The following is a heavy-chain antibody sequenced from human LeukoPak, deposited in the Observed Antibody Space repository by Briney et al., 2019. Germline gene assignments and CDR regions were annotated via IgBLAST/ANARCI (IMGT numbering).Heavy chain of an antibody. CDR3: ARTKGPPTYSSSWSEPYYFDY. V-gene: IGHV1-18*01. J-gene: IGHJ4*02. CDR1: GYTFTSYG. Sequence: GASVKVSCKASGYTFTSYGISWVRQAPGQGLEWMGWISACNGNTNYAQKLQGRVTMTTDTSTSTAYMELRSLRSDDTAVYYCARTKGPPTYSSSWSEPYYFDYWGQGTLVTVSS. D-gene: IGHD6-13*01. CDR2: ISACNGNT.